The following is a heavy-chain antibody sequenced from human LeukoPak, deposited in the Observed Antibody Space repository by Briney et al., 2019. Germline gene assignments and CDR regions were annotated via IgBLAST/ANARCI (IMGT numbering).Heavy chain of an antibody. J-gene: IGHJ4*02. CDR2: IYYSGST. Sequence: SETLSLTCTVSGGSISSYYWSWIRQPPGKGLEWIGYIYYSGSTKYNTSLKSRVTISVETSKNQFSLKLSSVTAADTAVYYCARGDYYDSSGPLVGWGQGTLVTVSS. V-gene: IGHV4-59*01. D-gene: IGHD3-22*01. CDR3: ARGDYYDSSGPLVG. CDR1: GGSISSYY.